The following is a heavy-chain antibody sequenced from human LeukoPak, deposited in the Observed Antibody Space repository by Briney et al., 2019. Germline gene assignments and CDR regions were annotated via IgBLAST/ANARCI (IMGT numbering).Heavy chain of an antibody. J-gene: IGHJ4*02. CDR1: GGSISSYY. Sequence: SETLSLTCTVSGGSISSYYWSWIRQPPGKGLEWIGYIYYSGSTNYNPSLKSRVTISVDTSKNQFSLKLSSVTAADTAVYYCARHAAYSSSWYYYFDYWGQGTLVTVSS. CDR2: IYYSGST. CDR3: ARHAAYSSSWYYYFDY. D-gene: IGHD6-13*01. V-gene: IGHV4-59*08.